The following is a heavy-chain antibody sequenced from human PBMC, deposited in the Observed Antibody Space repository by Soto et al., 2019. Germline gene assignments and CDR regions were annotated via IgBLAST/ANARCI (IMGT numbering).Heavy chain of an antibody. D-gene: IGHD6-19*01. CDR2: ISWNSGSI. Sequence: EVQLVESGGGLVQPGRSLRLSCAASGFTFDDYAMHWVRQAPGKGLEWGAGISWNSGSIGYADSVKGRFTISRDNAKNSLYLQMNSLRAEDTALYYCAKDPYSSGWSHSYGMDVWGQGTTVTVSS. CDR3: AKDPYSSGWSHSYGMDV. V-gene: IGHV3-9*01. J-gene: IGHJ6*02. CDR1: GFTFDDYA.